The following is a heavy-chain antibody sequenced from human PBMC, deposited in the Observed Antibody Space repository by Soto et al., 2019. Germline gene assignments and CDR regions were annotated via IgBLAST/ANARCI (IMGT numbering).Heavy chain of an antibody. CDR2: INPNGGGR. Sequence: QVQRVQSGAEVKQPGASVKVSCKASGYTFTGFHIHWVRQAPGQGLEWMGWINPNGGGRNYAQKFQGWVTMTRDTSISTAYMELSRLKSDDTAVYYCARGSVGPTTDFDYWGQGTLVTVSS. J-gene: IGHJ4*02. CDR3: ARGSVGPTTDFDY. V-gene: IGHV1-2*04. D-gene: IGHD1-26*01. CDR1: GYTFTGFH.